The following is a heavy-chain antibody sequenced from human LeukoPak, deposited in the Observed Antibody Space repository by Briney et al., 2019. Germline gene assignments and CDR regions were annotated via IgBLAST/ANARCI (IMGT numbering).Heavy chain of an antibody. D-gene: IGHD5-24*01. V-gene: IGHV3-53*01. CDR1: GFTVSSND. CDR3: ARVENGYNSYDAFDI. Sequence: GGSLRLSCAASGFTVSSNDMSWVRQAPGKGLECISVIYSGGSTDYADSVKGRLTISRDNSKNTLYLQMNSLRAEDTAVYYCARVENGYNSYDAFDIWGQGTMVTVSS. J-gene: IGHJ3*02. CDR2: IYSGGST.